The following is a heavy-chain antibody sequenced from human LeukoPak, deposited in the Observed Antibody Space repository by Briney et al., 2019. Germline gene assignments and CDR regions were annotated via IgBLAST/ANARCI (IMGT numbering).Heavy chain of an antibody. CDR2: INPSGGST. CDR1: GYTFTSYY. V-gene: IGHV1-46*01. CDR3: ARDLRATVGTPEVDY. J-gene: IGHJ4*02. D-gene: IGHD4-23*01. Sequence: GASVKVSCKASGYTFTSYYMHWVRQAPGQGLEWMGIINPSGGSTSYAQEFQGRVTMTRDTSTSTVYMELSSLRSEDTAVYYCARDLRATVGTPEVDYWGQGTLVTVSS.